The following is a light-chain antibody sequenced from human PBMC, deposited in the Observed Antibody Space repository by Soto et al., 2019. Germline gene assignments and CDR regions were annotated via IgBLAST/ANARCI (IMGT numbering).Light chain of an antibody. Sequence: QSALTQPASVSGSPGQSITISCTGTSSDVVAYNYVSWYQQHPGKAPKLMIFEVSDRPSGVSNRFSGSKSGNTASLTISGLQAEEEADYYCSSYTSSNTLVFGGGTKLTVL. J-gene: IGLJ2*01. CDR2: EVS. V-gene: IGLV2-14*01. CDR3: SSYTSSNTLV. CDR1: SSDVVAYNY.